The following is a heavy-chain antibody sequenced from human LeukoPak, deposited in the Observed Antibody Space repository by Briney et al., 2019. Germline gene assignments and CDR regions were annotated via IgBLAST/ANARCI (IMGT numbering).Heavy chain of an antibody. Sequence: GGSLRLSCAASGFTFSDYYMSWIRQAPGKGLEWVSYISSSGSTIYYADSVKGRFTISRDNARNSLYLQMNSLRAEDTAVYYCARDWRTGYFDYWGQGTLVTVSS. CDR2: ISSSGSTI. CDR3: ARDWRTGYFDY. V-gene: IGHV3-11*04. J-gene: IGHJ4*02. D-gene: IGHD4-17*01. CDR1: GFTFSDYY.